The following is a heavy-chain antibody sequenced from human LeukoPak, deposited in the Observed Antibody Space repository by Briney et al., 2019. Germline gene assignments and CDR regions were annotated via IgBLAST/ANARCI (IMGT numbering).Heavy chain of an antibody. D-gene: IGHD6-13*01. J-gene: IGHJ4*02. Sequence: QTGGSLRLSCTASGFTFGDNAMSWVRQAPGKGLEWVGLIRSKAYGGTTEYAASVKGRFTISRDDSKSVAYLQMNSLRAEDTAVYYCARGSWYEFLVFDYWGQGTLVTVSS. CDR2: IRSKAYGGTT. V-gene: IGHV3-49*04. CDR3: ARGSWYEFLVFDY. CDR1: GFTFGDNA.